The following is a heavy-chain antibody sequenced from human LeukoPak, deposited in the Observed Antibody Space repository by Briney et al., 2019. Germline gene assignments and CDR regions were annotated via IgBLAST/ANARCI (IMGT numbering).Heavy chain of an antibody. CDR2: INPSGGST. V-gene: IGHV1-46*01. Sequence: ASVKVSCKASGYTFTSYYMHWVRQAPGQGLEWMGIINPSGGSTSYAQKFQGRVTITRDTSTSTVYMELSSLRSEDTAVYYCARDEQIQSSKQLAYFDYWGQGTLVTVSS. D-gene: IGHD6-13*01. CDR1: GYTFTSYY. J-gene: IGHJ4*02. CDR3: ARDEQIQSSKQLAYFDY.